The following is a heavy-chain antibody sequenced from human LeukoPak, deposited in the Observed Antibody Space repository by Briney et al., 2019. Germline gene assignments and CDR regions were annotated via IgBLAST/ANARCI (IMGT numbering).Heavy chain of an antibody. J-gene: IGHJ4*02. V-gene: IGHV3-53*01. Sequence: PGGPRKLSGAASGFTVVSNSLSWFRQAPGKGLEWVSVIYSGGSTYYADSVKGRFTISRDNSKNTLYLQMNSLRAEDTAVYYCARDDGTIDYWGQGTLVTVSS. CDR3: ARDDGTIDY. CDR1: GFTVVSNS. CDR2: IYSGGST. D-gene: IGHD1/OR15-1a*01.